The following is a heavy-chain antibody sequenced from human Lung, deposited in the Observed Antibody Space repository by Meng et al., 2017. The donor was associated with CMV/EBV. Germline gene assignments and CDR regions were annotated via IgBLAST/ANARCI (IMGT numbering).Heavy chain of an antibody. D-gene: IGHD2-21*02. J-gene: IGHJ4*02. CDR2: IYHSGST. V-gene: IGHV4-4*03. CDR1: GGSISSSNW. CDR3: ARVVTALWGYYFDY. Sequence: GLRQDSGPGLVKPPGTLSLTCAVSGGSISSSNWLSWVRQPPGKGLEWIGEIYHSGSTNYNPSLKSRVTISVDKSKNQFSLKLSSVTAADTAVYYCARVVTALWGYYFDYWGQGTLVTVSS.